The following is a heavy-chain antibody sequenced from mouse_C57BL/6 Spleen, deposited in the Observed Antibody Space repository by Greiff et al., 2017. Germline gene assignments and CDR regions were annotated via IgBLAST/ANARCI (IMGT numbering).Heavy chain of an antibody. CDR2: IHPNSGST. D-gene: IGHD2-3*01. CDR3: ARKGDDGYLFAY. J-gene: IGHJ3*01. CDR1: GYTFTSYW. Sequence: QVQLQQPGAELVKPGASVKLSCKASGYTFTSYWMHWVKQRPGQCLEWIGMIHPNSGSTNYNEKFKSKATLTVDKSSSTAYMQLSSLTSEDSAVYYCARKGDDGYLFAYWGQGTLVTVSA. V-gene: IGHV1-64*01.